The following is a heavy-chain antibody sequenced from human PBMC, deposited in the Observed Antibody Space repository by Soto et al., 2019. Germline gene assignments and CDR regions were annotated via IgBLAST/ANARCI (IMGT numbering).Heavy chain of an antibody. J-gene: IGHJ6*02. CDR3: ARGNYYDSSGYYGFYYYYGMDV. CDR2: ISACNGNT. D-gene: IGHD3-22*01. V-gene: IGHV1-18*01. CDR1: GYTFTSYG. Sequence: ASVKVSCKASGYTFTSYGISWVRQAPGQGLEWMGWISACNGNTNYAQKFQGKVTMTTDTSTSTAYMELRRLRSDDTAVYYCARGNYYDSSGYYGFYYYYGMDVWGQGTTVTVSS.